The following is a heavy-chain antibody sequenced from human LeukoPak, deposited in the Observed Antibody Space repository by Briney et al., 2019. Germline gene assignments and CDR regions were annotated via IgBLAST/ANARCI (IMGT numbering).Heavy chain of an antibody. CDR2: ISYDGSNK. CDR3: ARDGTAMVNFFVY. D-gene: IGHD5-18*01. J-gene: IGHJ4*02. V-gene: IGHV3-30-3*01. Sequence: PGGSLRLSCAASGFTFSSYAMHWVRQAPSKGLEWVAVISYDGSNKYYADSVKGRFTISRDNSKNTLYLQMNSLRAEDTAVYYCARDGTAMVNFFVYWGQGTLVTVSS. CDR1: GFTFSSYA.